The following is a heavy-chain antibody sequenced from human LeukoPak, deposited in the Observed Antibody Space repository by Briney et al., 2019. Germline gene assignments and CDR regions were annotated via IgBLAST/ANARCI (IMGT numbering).Heavy chain of an antibody. CDR3: TRDQTPYY. CDR1: GFTFGDYA. Sequence: GGSLRLSCTASGFTFGDYAMTWVRQAPGKGLEWVGLIRSKVYGGTPEYAASVKGRFTISRDDSKGIAYLQMNSLKTEDTAVYYCTRDQTPYYWGQGTLVTVSS. V-gene: IGHV3-49*04. CDR2: IRSKVYGGTP. J-gene: IGHJ4*02.